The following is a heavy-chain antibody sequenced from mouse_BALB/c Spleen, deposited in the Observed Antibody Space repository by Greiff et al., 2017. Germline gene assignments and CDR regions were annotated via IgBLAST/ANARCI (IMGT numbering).Heavy chain of an antibody. J-gene: IGHJ2*01. D-gene: IGHD2-14*01. V-gene: IGHV5-9-4*01. CDR3: ARDEVRRGSYFDY. CDR1: GFTFSSYA. Sequence: EVNLVESGGGLVKPGGSLKLSCAASGFTFSSYAMSWVRQSPEKRLEWVAEISSGGSYTYYPDTVTGRFTISRDNAKNTLYLEMSSLRSEDTAMYYCARDEVRRGSYFDYWGQGTTLTVSS. CDR2: ISSGGSYT.